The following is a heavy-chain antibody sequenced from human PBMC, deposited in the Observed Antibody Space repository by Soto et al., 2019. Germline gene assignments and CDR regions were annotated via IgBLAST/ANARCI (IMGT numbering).Heavy chain of an antibody. CDR3: ARGGEGQIFGVVASGFYYYYMDV. D-gene: IGHD3-3*01. CDR2: ISSSSSYI. V-gene: IGHV3-21*01. Sequence: GGSLRLSCAASGFTFSSYSMNWVRQAPGKGLEWVSSISSSSSYIYYADSVKGRFTISRDNAKNSLYLQMNSLRAEDTAVYYCARGGEGQIFGVVASGFYYYYMDVWGKGTTVTVSS. J-gene: IGHJ6*03. CDR1: GFTFSSYS.